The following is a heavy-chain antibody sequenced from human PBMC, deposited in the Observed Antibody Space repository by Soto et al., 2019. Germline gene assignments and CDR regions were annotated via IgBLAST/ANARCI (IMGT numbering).Heavy chain of an antibody. CDR2: IIPIFGTA. CDR3: ARGVVEDYYDSSGYYYGWFDP. Sequence: SLQFSCKASGGTFSSYAINWVRPAPGQGLEWLGRIIPIFGTANYAQKFQGRVTITADESTSTAYMELSSLRSEDTAVYFCARGVVEDYYDSSGYYYGWFDPWGQGSLVTVS. D-gene: IGHD3-22*01. CDR1: GGTFSSYA. J-gene: IGHJ5*02. V-gene: IGHV1-69*13.